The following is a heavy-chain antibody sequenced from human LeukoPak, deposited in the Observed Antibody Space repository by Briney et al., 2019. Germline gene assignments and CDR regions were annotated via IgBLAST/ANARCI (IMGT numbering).Heavy chain of an antibody. Sequence: PSETLSLTCTVSGGSISSYYWSWVRQPPGKGLEWIGYIYYSGSTNYNPSLKSRVTISVDTSKNQFSLKLSSVTAADTAVYYCARVVRGVDFDYWGQGTLVTASS. CDR3: ARVVRGVDFDY. CDR2: IYYSGST. V-gene: IGHV4-59*01. CDR1: GGSISSYY. D-gene: IGHD3-10*02. J-gene: IGHJ4*02.